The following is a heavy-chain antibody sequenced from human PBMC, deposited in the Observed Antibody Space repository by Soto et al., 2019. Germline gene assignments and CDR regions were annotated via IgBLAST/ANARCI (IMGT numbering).Heavy chain of an antibody. CDR3: VRDPAGHGMDV. CDR1: GFTFSSYD. CDR2: IGKGGDT. V-gene: IGHV3-13*01. Sequence: EVQLVESGGDLVQPGGSLRLSCVASGFTFSSYDMQWVRQVTGKGLEWVSSIGKGGDTYYADSVKGRFTISRENAKNSLYLQMSSRRAGDTAVYYCVRDPAGHGMDVWGQGTTVTVSS. J-gene: IGHJ6*02. D-gene: IGHD3-10*01.